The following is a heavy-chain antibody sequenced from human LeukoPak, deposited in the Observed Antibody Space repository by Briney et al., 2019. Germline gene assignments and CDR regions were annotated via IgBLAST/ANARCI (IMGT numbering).Heavy chain of an antibody. CDR2: ISGSGVTT. D-gene: IGHD4-17*01. Sequence: QSGGSLRLSCAASGFTFSTYAMSWVRQAPGKGLEWVSGISGSGVTTYYTDSVKGRFTISRDNAKNTLYLQIDTMRAEDTAVYYCAKGATTRSTVITYYFDNWGQGTLATVSS. J-gene: IGHJ4*02. CDR3: AKGATTRSTVITYYFDN. CDR1: GFTFSTYA. V-gene: IGHV3-23*01.